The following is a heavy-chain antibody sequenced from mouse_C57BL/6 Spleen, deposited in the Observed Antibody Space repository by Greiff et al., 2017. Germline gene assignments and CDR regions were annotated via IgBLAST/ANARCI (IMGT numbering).Heavy chain of an antibody. Sequence: VKLQQPGAELVKPGASVKMSCKASGYTFTSYWITWVKQRPGQGLEWIGDIYPGSGSTNYNEKFKSKATLTVDTSSSTAYMQLSSLTSEDSAVYYCARRFYYGSSLYFDVWGTGTTVTVS. V-gene: IGHV1-55*01. CDR1: GYTFTSYW. CDR3: ARRFYYGSSLYFDV. J-gene: IGHJ1*03. CDR2: IYPGSGST. D-gene: IGHD1-1*01.